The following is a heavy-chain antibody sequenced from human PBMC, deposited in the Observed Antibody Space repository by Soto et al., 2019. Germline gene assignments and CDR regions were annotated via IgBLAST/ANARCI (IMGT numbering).Heavy chain of an antibody. V-gene: IGHV5-10-1*01. CDR2: IDPSDSYT. J-gene: IGHJ6*02. CDR1: GYSFTSYW. Sequence: GESLKISCKGSGYSFTSYWISWVRQMPGKGLEWMGRIDPSDSYTNYSPSFQGHVTISADKSISTAYLQWSSLKASDTAMYYCARLGDYYDSSGYYYIPRYYYYYGMDVWGQGTTVTVSS. D-gene: IGHD3-22*01. CDR3: ARLGDYYDSSGYYYIPRYYYYYGMDV.